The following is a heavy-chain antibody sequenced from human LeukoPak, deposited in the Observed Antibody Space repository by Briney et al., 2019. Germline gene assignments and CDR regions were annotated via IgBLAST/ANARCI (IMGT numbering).Heavy chain of an antibody. CDR2: IYYSGST. CDR1: GGSISSSSYY. Sequence: SGTLSLTCTVSGGSISSSSYYWGWIRQPPGKGLEWIGSIYYSGSTYYNPSLKSRVTISVDTSKNQFSLKLSSVTAADTAVYYCARLSGSGSTQFDYWGQGTLVTVSS. V-gene: IGHV4-39*01. J-gene: IGHJ4*02. D-gene: IGHD3-10*01. CDR3: ARLSGSGSTQFDY.